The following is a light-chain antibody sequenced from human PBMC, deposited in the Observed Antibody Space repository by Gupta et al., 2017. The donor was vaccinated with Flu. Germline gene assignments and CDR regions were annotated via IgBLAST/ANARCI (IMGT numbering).Light chain of an antibody. CDR2: GNN. CDR3: QSYDSSLTGAV. J-gene: IGLJ3*02. CDR1: SSNIGAGYD. V-gene: IGLV1-40*01. Sequence: SSNIGAGYDVHWYQQLPGTAPKLLISGNNNRPSGVPDRFSVSKSGTSASLAITGLEAEDEADYYCQSYDSSLTGAVFGGGTKLTVL.